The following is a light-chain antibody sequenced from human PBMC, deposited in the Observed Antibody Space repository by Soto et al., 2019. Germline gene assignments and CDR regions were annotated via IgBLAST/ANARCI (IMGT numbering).Light chain of an antibody. J-gene: IGKJ2*01. Sequence: EIVMTQSPATLSVSPGERATLSCRASQSVSSNLAWYQHKPGQAPRLLIYGASTRATVIPARFSGSGSGTEFTLTISSLQSEDFAVYYCQQYNNWPYTFGQGTKLEIK. CDR2: GAS. V-gene: IGKV3-15*01. CDR3: QQYNNWPYT. CDR1: QSVSSN.